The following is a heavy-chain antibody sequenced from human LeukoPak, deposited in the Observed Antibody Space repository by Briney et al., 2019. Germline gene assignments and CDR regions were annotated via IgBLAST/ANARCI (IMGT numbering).Heavy chain of an antibody. CDR1: GYSISSGYY. J-gene: IGHJ3*02. V-gene: IGHV4-38-2*02. CDR3: ASTPGNDAFDI. D-gene: IGHD1-14*01. CDR2: IYHSGST. Sequence: SETLSLTCTVSGYSISSGYYWGWIRQPPGEGLEWIGSIYHSGSTYYNPSLKSRVTISVDTSKNQFSLKLSSVTAADTAVYYCASTPGNDAFDIWGQGTMVAVSS.